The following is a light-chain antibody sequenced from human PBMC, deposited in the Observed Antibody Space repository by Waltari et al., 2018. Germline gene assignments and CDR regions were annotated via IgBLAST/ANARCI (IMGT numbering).Light chain of an antibody. Sequence: IQMTQPPSTLPAPVGDRVTITCRASQSISSWLAWYQQKPGKAPKLLIYKATSLESGVPSRFSGSGSGTEFTLTISSLQPDDFATYYCQQYNSYWTFGQGTKVEIK. J-gene: IGKJ1*01. V-gene: IGKV1-5*03. CDR1: QSISSW. CDR3: QQYNSYWT. CDR2: KAT.